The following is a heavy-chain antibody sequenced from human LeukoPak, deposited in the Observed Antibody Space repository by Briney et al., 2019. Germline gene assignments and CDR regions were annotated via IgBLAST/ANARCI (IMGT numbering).Heavy chain of an antibody. J-gene: IGHJ5*02. Sequence: SETLSLTCAVYGGSFSGYYWSWIRQPPGKGLEWIGEINHSGSTNYNPSLKSRVTISVDTSKNQFSLRLTSVTAADTATFHCARHGWDYDPGTYYTFDPWGQGTLVTVSS. D-gene: IGHD3-10*01. CDR1: GGSFSGYY. V-gene: IGHV4-34*01. CDR2: INHSGST. CDR3: ARHGWDYDPGTYYTFDP.